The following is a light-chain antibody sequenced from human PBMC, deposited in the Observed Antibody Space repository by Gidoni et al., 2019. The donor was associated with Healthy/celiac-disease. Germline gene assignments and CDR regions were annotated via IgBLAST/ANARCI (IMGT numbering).Light chain of an antibody. Sequence: EIVLTQSPATLSLSPGERATLSCRASQSVSSYLAWYQQKPGQAPRLLIYDASNRATGIPARFRGSGSGTDFTLTISSLEPEDLAVYYCQQRSNWPPITLGQGTRLEIK. CDR2: DAS. CDR3: QQRSNWPPIT. J-gene: IGKJ5*01. V-gene: IGKV3-11*01. CDR1: QSVSSY.